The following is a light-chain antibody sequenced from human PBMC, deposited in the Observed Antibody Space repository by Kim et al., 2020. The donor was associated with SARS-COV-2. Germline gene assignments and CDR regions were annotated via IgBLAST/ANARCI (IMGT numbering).Light chain of an antibody. CDR3: SSYAGSNTYV. J-gene: IGLJ1*01. V-gene: IGLV2-8*01. Sequence: GQSVTISCTGTSSDVGGYNYVSWYQQHPGKAPKLMIYGVSKRPSGVHDRFSGSKSGNAASLTVSGIQAEDEADYYCSSYAGSNTYVFGTGTKVTVL. CDR2: GVS. CDR1: SSDVGGYNY.